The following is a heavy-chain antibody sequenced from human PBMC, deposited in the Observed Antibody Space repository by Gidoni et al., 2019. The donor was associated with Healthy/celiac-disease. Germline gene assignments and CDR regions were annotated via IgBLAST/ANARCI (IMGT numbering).Heavy chain of an antibody. CDR1: GFSLSNARMG. J-gene: IGHJ6*02. CDR2: IFSNDEK. D-gene: IGHD2-15*01. Sequence: QVTLNESGPVLVKPTETLTLTCTVSGFSLSNARMGVSWIRQPPGKALEWLAHIFSNDEKSYSTSLKSRLTITKDTSKSQVVLTMTNMDPVDTATYYCARIVANYYYDGMDVWGQGTTVTVSS. CDR3: ARIVANYYYDGMDV. V-gene: IGHV2-26*01.